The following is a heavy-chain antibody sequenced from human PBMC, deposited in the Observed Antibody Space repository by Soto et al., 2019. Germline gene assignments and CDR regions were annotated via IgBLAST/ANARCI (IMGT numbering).Heavy chain of an antibody. V-gene: IGHV4-59*12. D-gene: IGHD6-6*01. CDR3: ARVLAARASRDFDY. J-gene: IGHJ4*02. Sequence: SETLSLTCTVTGGSISTYYWSWIRQPPGKGLEWIGHIYYTGNTNYNPSLKSRVTISVATSKNQFSLKSSSVTAADTAVYYCARVLAARASRDFDYWGQGTLVTVSS. CDR2: IYYTGNT. CDR1: GGSISTYY.